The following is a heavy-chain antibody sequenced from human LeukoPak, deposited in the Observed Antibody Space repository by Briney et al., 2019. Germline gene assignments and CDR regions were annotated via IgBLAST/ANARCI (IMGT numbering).Heavy chain of an antibody. Sequence: ASVKVSCKASGYTFTSYDINWVRQAPGQGLEWMASMNPNNGNTAYARKFQGRVTMTRDTSIGTAYLELSALRSEDTAVYYCARLHWESGGIYFYYYMDVWGKGSTVTVSS. V-gene: IGHV1-8*01. J-gene: IGHJ6*03. CDR3: ARLHWESGGIYFYYYMDV. D-gene: IGHD3-16*01. CDR1: GYTFTSYD. CDR2: MNPNNGNT.